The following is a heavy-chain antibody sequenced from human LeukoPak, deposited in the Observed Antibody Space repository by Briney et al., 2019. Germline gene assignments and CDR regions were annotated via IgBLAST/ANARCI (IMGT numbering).Heavy chain of an antibody. D-gene: IGHD3-3*01. J-gene: IGHJ4*02. Sequence: GGSLRLSCAASGFTFSSYSMNWVRRAPGKGLEWVSSISSSSSYIYYADSVKGRFTISRDNAKNSLYLQMNSLRAEDTAVYYCARGAGDFWSGYCFDYWGQGTLVTVSS. CDR1: GFTFSSYS. V-gene: IGHV3-21*01. CDR3: ARGAGDFWSGYCFDY. CDR2: ISSSSSYI.